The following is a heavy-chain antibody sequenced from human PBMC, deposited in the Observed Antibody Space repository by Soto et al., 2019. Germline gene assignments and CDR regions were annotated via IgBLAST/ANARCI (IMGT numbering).Heavy chain of an antibody. J-gene: IGHJ6*02. CDR2: ISYDGSNK. V-gene: IGHV3-30*03. CDR1: GFTFSSYG. Sequence: GGSLRLSCAASGFTFSSYGMHWVRQAPGKGLEWVAVISYDGSNKYYVDSVKGRFTISRDNSKNTLYLQMNSLRAEDTAVYYCATVVVAASRYDYYYYGMDVWGQGTTVTVSS. D-gene: IGHD2-15*01. CDR3: ATVVVAASRYDYYYYGMDV.